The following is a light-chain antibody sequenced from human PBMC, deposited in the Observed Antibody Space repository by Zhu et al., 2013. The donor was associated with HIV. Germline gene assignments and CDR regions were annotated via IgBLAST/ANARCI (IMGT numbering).Light chain of an antibody. CDR1: QDISNY. V-gene: IGKV1-33*01. CDR2: DAS. Sequence: DIQMTQSPSSLSASVGDRVTITCQASQDISNYLNWYQQKPGKAPKLLIYDASNLETGVPSRFSGSGSETEFTLTISSLQPDDFATYYCLQYETYSQTFGQGPKVE. J-gene: IGKJ1*01. CDR3: LQYETYSQT.